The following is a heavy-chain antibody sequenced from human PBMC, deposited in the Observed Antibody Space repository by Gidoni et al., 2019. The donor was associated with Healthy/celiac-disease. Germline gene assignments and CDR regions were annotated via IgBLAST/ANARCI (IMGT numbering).Heavy chain of an antibody. CDR2: ISYDGSNK. V-gene: IGHV3-30*01. CDR3: AREYTYYYDSPHHGGAFDI. J-gene: IGHJ3*02. D-gene: IGHD3-22*01. Sequence: QVQLVESGGGVVQPGRSLRLSCAASGFPFSRYAMHWVRQAPGKGLEWVAVISYDGSNKYYADSVKGRFTISRDNSKNTLYLQMNSLRAEDTAVYYCAREYTYYYDSPHHGGAFDIWGQGTMVTVSS. CDR1: GFPFSRYA.